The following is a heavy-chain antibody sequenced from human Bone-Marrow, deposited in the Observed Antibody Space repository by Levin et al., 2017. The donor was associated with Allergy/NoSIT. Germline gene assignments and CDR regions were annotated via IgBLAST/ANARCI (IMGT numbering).Heavy chain of an antibody. V-gene: IGHV4-34*01. CDR1: GGSFSGYY. J-gene: IGHJ5*02. D-gene: IGHD2-15*01. CDR3: ARGDIVVVVNWSGIKKGNNWFDP. CDR2: INHSGST. Sequence: SETLSLTCAVYGGSFSGYYWSWIRQPPGKGLEWIGEINHSGSTNYNPSLKSRVTISVDTSKNQFSLKLSSVTAADTAVYYCARGDIVVVVNWSGIKKGNNWFDPWGQGTLVTVSS.